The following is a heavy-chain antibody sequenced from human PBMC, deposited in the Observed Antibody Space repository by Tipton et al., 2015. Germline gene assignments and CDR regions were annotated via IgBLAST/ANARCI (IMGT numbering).Heavy chain of an antibody. J-gene: IGHJ3*02. CDR1: GGSISSSSYY. D-gene: IGHD5-12*01. Sequence: TLSLTCTVSGGSISSSSYYWAWIRQPPGKGLEWMGYISYSGSTHYNPSLKSRVSISLDTSKNHFSLSLTSVTAADTAVYYCARVPDSGFDAFDIWGQGAMVTVSS. V-gene: IGHV4-61*03. CDR3: ARVPDSGFDAFDI. CDR2: ISYSGST.